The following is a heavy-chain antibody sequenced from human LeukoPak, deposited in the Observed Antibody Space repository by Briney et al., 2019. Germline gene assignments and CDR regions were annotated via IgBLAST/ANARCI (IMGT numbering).Heavy chain of an antibody. V-gene: IGHV4-39*07. Sequence: SETLSLTCTVSGGSISSSIYYWGWIRQPPGKGLEWIGSIYYSGSTYYNPSLKSRVTISVDTSKNQFSLKLSSVTAADTAVYYCARGSVSMVRGVIPFDPWGQGTLVTVSS. D-gene: IGHD3-10*01. CDR1: GGSISSSIYY. J-gene: IGHJ5*02. CDR2: IYYSGST. CDR3: ARGSVSMVRGVIPFDP.